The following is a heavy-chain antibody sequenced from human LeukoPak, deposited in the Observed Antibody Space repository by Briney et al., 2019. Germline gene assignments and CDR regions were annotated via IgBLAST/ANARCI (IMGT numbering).Heavy chain of an antibody. CDR2: ITDSGGDT. V-gene: IGHV3-23*01. J-gene: IGHJ4*02. Sequence: GGSLRLSCTASGFTFSNYAMSWVRQAPGTGLEWFSAITDSGGDTYYSDSVKGRFIISRDNSKNTLYLQMNSLRAEDTAVYYCARETTKIFDYWGQGTLVTVSS. D-gene: IGHD3-22*01. CDR1: GFTFSNYA. CDR3: ARETTKIFDY.